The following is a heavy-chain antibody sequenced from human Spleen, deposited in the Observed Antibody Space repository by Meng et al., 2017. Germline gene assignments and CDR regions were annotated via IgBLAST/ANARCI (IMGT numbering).Heavy chain of an antibody. CDR2: ISWNSGSI. V-gene: IGHV3-9*01. Sequence: SLKISCAASGFTFDDYAMHWVRQAPGKGLEWVSGISWNSGSIGYADSVKGRFTISRDNAKNSLYLQMNSLRAEDTALYYCARTYDSSTYYVSNFDYWGQGTLVTVSS. CDR1: GFTFDDYA. D-gene: IGHD3-22*01. CDR3: ARTYDSSTYYVSNFDY. J-gene: IGHJ4*02.